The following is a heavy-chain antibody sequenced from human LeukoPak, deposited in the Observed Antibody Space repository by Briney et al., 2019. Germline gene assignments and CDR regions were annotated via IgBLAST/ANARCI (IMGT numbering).Heavy chain of an antibody. Sequence: SETLSLTCAVYGGSFSGYYWRWIRQPPGKGLEWIGEINHSGCTNYKPCLNRRVTISVDPSKFQFSLQLGYVTPADSGEACGASNRRDGYTSDAFDIWSQGTMVTVSS. CDR1: GGSFSGYY. CDR3: ASNRRDGYTSDAFDI. D-gene: IGHD5-24*01. V-gene: IGHV4-34*01. CDR2: INHSGCT. J-gene: IGHJ3*02.